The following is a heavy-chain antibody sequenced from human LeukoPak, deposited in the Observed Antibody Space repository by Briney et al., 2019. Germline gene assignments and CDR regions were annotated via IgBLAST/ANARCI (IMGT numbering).Heavy chain of an antibody. CDR2: IKSKTDGGTT. V-gene: IGHV3-15*01. Sequence: GGSLRLSCAASGFTFSNAWMSWVRQAPGKGLEWVGRIKSKTDGGTTDYAAPVKGRFTISRDNSKNTLYLRMDSLRADDTAVYYCAKERVKCISTTCYPDAFDIWGQGTMVTVSS. D-gene: IGHD2-2*01. CDR3: AKERVKCISTTCYPDAFDI. CDR1: GFTFSNAW. J-gene: IGHJ3*02.